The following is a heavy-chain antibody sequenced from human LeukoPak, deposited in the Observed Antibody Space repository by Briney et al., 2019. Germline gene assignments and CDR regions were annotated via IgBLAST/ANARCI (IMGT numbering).Heavy chain of an antibody. Sequence: GASVKVSCKASGGTFSSYAISWVRQAPGQGLEWMGGIIPIFGTANYAQKFQGRVTITADKSTSTAYMELSSLRSEDTAVYYCASLSGAFGYSHSGMDYWGQGTLVTVSS. V-gene: IGHV1-69*06. CDR1: GGTFSSYA. D-gene: IGHD6-13*01. CDR3: ASLSGAFGYSHSGMDY. J-gene: IGHJ4*02. CDR2: IIPIFGTA.